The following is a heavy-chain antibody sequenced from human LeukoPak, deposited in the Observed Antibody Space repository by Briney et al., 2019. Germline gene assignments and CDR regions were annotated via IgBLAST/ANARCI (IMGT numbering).Heavy chain of an antibody. CDR1: GFIFTDYG. J-gene: IGHJ4*02. CDR2: IWSDGTNR. Sequence: GGSLRLSCAASGFIFTDYGMHWVRQAPGKGLEWVAVIWSDGTNRYYSDSVKGRFAISRDDSNDMVYLQMNRLRAEDTAVYYCAKDIQRGFDYTNSLDYWGQGTLVTVSS. D-gene: IGHD4-11*01. V-gene: IGHV3-33*06. CDR3: AKDIQRGFDYTNSLDY.